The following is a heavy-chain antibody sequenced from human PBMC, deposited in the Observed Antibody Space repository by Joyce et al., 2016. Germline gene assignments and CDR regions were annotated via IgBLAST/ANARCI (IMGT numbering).Heavy chain of an antibody. Sequence: VQLVESGGGLVQPGESLRLSCGVSGLTFRTTGMSWVRQVAGKGLEWIGRIKSKEDCVTLDYSETVKGRFTLSRDDSTNTVYLQMDSLKIEDTAMYYCTTDPRYWGRGTLVTVSS. CDR2: IKSKEDCVTL. CDR3: TTDPRY. J-gene: IGHJ4*02. V-gene: IGHV3-15*01. CDR1: GLTFRTTG.